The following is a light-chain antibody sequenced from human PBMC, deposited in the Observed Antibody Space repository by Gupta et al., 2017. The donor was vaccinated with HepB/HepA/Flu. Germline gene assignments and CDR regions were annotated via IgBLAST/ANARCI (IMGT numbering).Light chain of an antibody. Sequence: QSVLTQPPSVSGAPGQRVTISYTGSSSNIGAGYDVHWYQQLPGTAPKLLLYGNSNRPSGVPDRFSGSKSGTSASLAITGLQAEDEADYYCQSYDSSLSGSGVFGGGTKLTVL. CDR2: GNS. CDR3: QSYDSSLSGSGV. J-gene: IGLJ2*01. V-gene: IGLV1-40*01. CDR1: SSNIGAGYD.